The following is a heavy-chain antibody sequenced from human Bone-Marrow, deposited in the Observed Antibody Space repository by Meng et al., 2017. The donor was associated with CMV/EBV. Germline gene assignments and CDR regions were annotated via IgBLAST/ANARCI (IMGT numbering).Heavy chain of an antibody. CDR2: IYYSGST. CDR1: GGSIGSSSYY. D-gene: IGHD6-6*01. Sequence: GSLRLSCTVSGGSIGSSSYYWGWIRQPPGKGLEWIGSIYYSGSTYYNPSLKSRVTISVDTSKNQFSLKLSSVTAADTAVYYCARGLTSSIAARPNNWFDPWGQGTLVTVSS. J-gene: IGHJ5*02. CDR3: ARGLTSSIAARPNNWFDP. V-gene: IGHV4-39*01.